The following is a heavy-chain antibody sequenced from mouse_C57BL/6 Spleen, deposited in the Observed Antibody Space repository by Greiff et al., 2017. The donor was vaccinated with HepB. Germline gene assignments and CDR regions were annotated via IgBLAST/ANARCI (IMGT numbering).Heavy chain of an antibody. V-gene: IGHV1-55*01. Sequence: QVQLQQSGAELVKPGASVKMSCKASGYTFTSYWITWVKQRPGQGLEWIGDIYPGSGSTNYNEKFKSKATLTVDTSSSTAYMQLSSLTSEDSAVYYCARGDSNYPSYAMDYWGQGTSVTVSS. CDR1: GYTFTSYW. D-gene: IGHD2-5*01. J-gene: IGHJ4*01. CDR3: ARGDSNYPSYAMDY. CDR2: IYPGSGST.